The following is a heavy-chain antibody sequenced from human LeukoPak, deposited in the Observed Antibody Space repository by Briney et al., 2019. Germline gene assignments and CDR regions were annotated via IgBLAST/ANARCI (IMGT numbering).Heavy chain of an antibody. Sequence: SGGSLRLSCVASGFIVSDNYMSWVRQAPGKGLEWVSVVFRGDATYHADSVKGRFTISRDTSKNTVYLQMNSLTAEDTAVYYCVKEVPGTTIYHWGQGTLVTASS. CDR2: VFRGDAT. J-gene: IGHJ4*02. CDR3: VKEVPGTTIYH. V-gene: IGHV3-66*01. CDR1: GFIVSDNY. D-gene: IGHD4-11*01.